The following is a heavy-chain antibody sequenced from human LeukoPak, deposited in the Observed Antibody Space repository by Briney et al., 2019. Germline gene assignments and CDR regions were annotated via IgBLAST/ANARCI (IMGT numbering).Heavy chain of an antibody. V-gene: IGHV4-39*01. CDR2: IYYSGST. J-gene: IGHJ4*02. CDR1: GGSISTYY. D-gene: IGHD3-10*01. Sequence: PSGTLSLTCTVSGGSISTYYWSWIRQPPGKGLEWIGSIYYSGSTYYNPSLKSRVTISVDTSKNQFSLKLRSVTAADTAVYYCARRLGGSGSYYYWGQGTLVTVSS. CDR3: ARRLGGSGSYYY.